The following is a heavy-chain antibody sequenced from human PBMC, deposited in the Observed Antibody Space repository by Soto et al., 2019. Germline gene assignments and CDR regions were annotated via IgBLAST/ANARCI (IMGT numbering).Heavy chain of an antibody. V-gene: IGHV1-46*01. CDR2: INPSDGST. J-gene: IGHJ5*02. Sequence: ASVKVSCKASGYTFTSYYIHWVRQAPGQGLEWMGIINPSDGSTTYAQKFQGRVTITADESTSTAYMELSSLRSEDTAVYYCARDSPGYNWFDPWGQGTLVTVSS. CDR3: ARDSPGYNWFDP. CDR1: GYTFTSYY.